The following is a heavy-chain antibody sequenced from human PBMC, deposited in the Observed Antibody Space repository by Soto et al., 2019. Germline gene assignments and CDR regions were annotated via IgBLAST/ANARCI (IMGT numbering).Heavy chain of an antibody. CDR3: VKDLGGSEYSRPVRTPTDYYMDV. Sequence: PGGSLRLSCAASGFTFSSYAMSWVRQAPGKGLEWVSAICGSGGNTYQADSVKGRFTISRDNSKNTLYLQMNSLRAEDTAFYYCVKDLGGSEYSRPVRTPTDYYMDVWGKGTTVTVSS. J-gene: IGHJ6*03. V-gene: IGHV3-23*01. CDR2: ICGSGGNT. CDR1: GFTFSSYA. D-gene: IGHD6-6*01.